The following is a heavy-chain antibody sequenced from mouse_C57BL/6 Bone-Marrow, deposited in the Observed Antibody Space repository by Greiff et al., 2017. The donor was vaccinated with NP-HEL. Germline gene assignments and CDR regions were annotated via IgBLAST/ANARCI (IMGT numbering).Heavy chain of an antibody. CDR2: IYPGNSDT. Sequence: VQLQQSGAELAKPGASVKLSCKASGYTFTSYWMHWVKQRPGQGLEWIGAIYPGNSDTSYNQKFKGKAKLTAVTSASTAYMELSSLTNEDSAVYYCTTDGYPYYFDYWGQGTTLTVSS. CDR1: GYTFTSYW. J-gene: IGHJ2*01. V-gene: IGHV1-5*01. D-gene: IGHD2-3*01. CDR3: TTDGYPYYFDY.